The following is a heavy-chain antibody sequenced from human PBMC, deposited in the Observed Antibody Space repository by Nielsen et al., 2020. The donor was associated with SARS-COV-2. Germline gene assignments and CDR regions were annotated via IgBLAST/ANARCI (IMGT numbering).Heavy chain of an antibody. J-gene: IGHJ6*02. D-gene: IGHD1-26*01. CDR3: ARHSLRMSTDYYYGMDV. CDR1: GYTYTSYG. CDR2: INTNTGNP. Sequence: ASVKVSCKASGYTYTSYGINWVRQAPGQGLEWMGWINTNTGNPTYAQGFTGRFVFSLDTSVNTAYLQISSLKAEDTAVYFCARHSLRMSTDYYYGMDVWGQGTTVTVSS. V-gene: IGHV7-4-1*02.